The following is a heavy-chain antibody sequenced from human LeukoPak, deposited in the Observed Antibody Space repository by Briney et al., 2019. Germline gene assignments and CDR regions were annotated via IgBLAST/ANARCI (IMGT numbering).Heavy chain of an antibody. D-gene: IGHD6-13*01. J-gene: IGHJ4*02. Sequence: SGTLSLTCAVSGGSISSSNWWSCVRQPPGKGLECIGEIYHSGSTNYNPSLKSRVTISVDKSKNQFYLKLSSVTAADTAVYYCAREGQAAGTPYYFDYWGQGTLVTVSS. CDR3: AREGQAAGTPYYFDY. CDR1: GGSISSSNW. CDR2: IYHSGST. V-gene: IGHV4-4*02.